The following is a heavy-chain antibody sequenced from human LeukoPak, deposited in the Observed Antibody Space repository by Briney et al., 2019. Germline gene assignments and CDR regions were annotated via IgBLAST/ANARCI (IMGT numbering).Heavy chain of an antibody. J-gene: IGHJ4*02. D-gene: IGHD3-3*01. Sequence: GASVKVSCKASGYTFTNYGVSWVRQAPGQGLEWMGGIIPIFGTANYAQKFQGRVTITTDESTSTAYMELSSLRSEDTAVYYCARRTDFWSGYYDYWGQGTLVTVSS. CDR2: IIPIFGTA. CDR3: ARRTDFWSGYYDY. V-gene: IGHV1-69*05. CDR1: GYTFTNYG.